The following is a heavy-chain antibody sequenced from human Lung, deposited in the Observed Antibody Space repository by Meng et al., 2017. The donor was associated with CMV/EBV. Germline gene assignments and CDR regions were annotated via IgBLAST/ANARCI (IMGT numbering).Heavy chain of an antibody. J-gene: IGHJ5*02. D-gene: IGHD2-15*01. CDR2: ITRDGGNT. V-gene: IGHV3-43D*03. Sequence: SXAASGFTFDDHAMHWVRQRPGKGLEWVSLITRDGGNTYYADSVKGRFTISRDNSKNSLYLQMNSLRTEDTALYYCAKDGSDSSLGWLDPWGQGTLVXVSS. CDR3: AKDGSDSSLGWLDP. CDR1: GFTFDDHA.